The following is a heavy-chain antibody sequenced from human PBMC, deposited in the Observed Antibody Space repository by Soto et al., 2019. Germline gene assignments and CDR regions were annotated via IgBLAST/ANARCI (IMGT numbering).Heavy chain of an antibody. CDR1: GGTFSSYA. CDR3: ARDSLRYFDWLPEYNWFDP. Sequence: SVKVSCKASGGTFSSYAISWVRQAPGQGLEWMGGIIPIFGTANYAQKFQGRVTITADESTSTAYMELSSLRSEDTAVYYCARDSLRYFDWLPEYNWFDPWGQGTLVTVS. CDR2: IIPIFGTA. J-gene: IGHJ5*02. D-gene: IGHD3-9*01. V-gene: IGHV1-69*13.